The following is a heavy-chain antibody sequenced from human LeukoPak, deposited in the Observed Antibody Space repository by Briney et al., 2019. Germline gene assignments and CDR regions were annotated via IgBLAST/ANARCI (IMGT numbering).Heavy chain of an antibody. Sequence: KPGGSLRLSCAASGLTVTSNYMSWIRQPPGKGLEWIGEINHSGTTNYNPSLKSRVTISVDTSKSQFSLKLSSVTAADTAVYYCARGGRIVGYSSSFDRRWFDPWGQGTLVTVSS. CDR3: ARGGRIVGYSSSFDRRWFDP. CDR2: INHSGTT. D-gene: IGHD6-6*01. V-gene: IGHV4-34*01. J-gene: IGHJ5*02. CDR1: GLTVTSNY.